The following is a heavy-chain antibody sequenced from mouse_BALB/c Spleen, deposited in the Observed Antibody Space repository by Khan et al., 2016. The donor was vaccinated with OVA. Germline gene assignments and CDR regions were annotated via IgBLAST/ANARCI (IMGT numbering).Heavy chain of an antibody. V-gene: IGHV1-18*01. CDR3: ARGDGYYDAMDY. CDR2: INPYNGGT. CDR1: GYSFTGYT. Sequence: VQLKQSGPELVKPGASMKISCKASGYSFTGYTVNWVKQSHGKNLEWIGLINPYNGGTTYNQKFKGKATLTVDQSSSTAYMALLRLTSEDCAVYDWARGDGYYDAMDYWGQGTSVTVSS. J-gene: IGHJ4*01. D-gene: IGHD2-3*01.